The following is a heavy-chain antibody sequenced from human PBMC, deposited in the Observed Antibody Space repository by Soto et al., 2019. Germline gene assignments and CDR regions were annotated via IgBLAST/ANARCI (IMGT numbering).Heavy chain of an antibody. CDR3: ARERGIVGAPPLSDFQH. CDR2: INPSGGST. V-gene: IGHV1-46*01. CDR1: EYTFTSYY. J-gene: IGHJ1*01. Sequence: GASVKVSCKASEYTFTSYYMHWVRQAPGQGLEWVGIINPSGGSTSYAQKFQGRVTMTRDTSTSTVYMELSSLRSEDTAVYYCARERGIVGAPPLSDFQHWGQGTLVTVSS. D-gene: IGHD1-26*01.